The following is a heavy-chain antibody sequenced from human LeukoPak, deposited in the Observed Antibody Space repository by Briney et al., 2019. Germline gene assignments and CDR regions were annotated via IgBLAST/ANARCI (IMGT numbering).Heavy chain of an antibody. D-gene: IGHD1-26*01. Sequence: ASVKVSCKPSGYTFTSYGTSWVRQAPGQGLEWMGWISGSNGDTNYAQNLQGRVTLTSDTSTSTAYMELRSLKSDDTAVYYCARGWELDYWGQGTLVTVSS. CDR1: GYTFTSYG. V-gene: IGHV1-18*01. CDR2: ISGSNGDT. CDR3: ARGWELDY. J-gene: IGHJ4*02.